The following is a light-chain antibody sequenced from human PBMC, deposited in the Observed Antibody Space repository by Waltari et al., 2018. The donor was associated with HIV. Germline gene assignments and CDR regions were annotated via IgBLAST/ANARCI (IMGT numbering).Light chain of an antibody. J-gene: IGLJ1*01. CDR2: RNT. CDR1: SSNIGRNY. V-gene: IGLV1-47*01. Sequence: QSVLTQPPSASGTPGQRVTISCSGSSSNIGRNYVCWYQQLPGTAPKLLIYRNTARPSGVPDRFSGSKSGTSASLAISGLRSEDEADYYCAAWDDSLSGLYVFGTGTKVTVL. CDR3: AAWDDSLSGLYV.